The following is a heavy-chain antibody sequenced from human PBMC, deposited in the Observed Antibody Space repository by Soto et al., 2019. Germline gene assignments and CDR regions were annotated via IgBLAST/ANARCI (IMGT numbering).Heavy chain of an antibody. CDR2: ISAYNGNT. Sequence: QVQLVQSGAEVKKPGASVKVSCKASGYTFTSYGISWVRQAPGQGLEWMGWISAYNGNTNYAQKLQGRGTMTTDTSTSTAYMEVRSLRSDDTAVYYCARGADCSGGSCYRHYYYYGMDDWCRGTTVTVSS. D-gene: IGHD2-15*01. CDR3: ARGADCSGGSCYRHYYYYGMDD. CDR1: GYTFTSYG. J-gene: IGHJ6*02. V-gene: IGHV1-18*01.